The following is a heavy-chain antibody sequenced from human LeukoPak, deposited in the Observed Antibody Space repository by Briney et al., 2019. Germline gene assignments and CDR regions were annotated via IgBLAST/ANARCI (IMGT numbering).Heavy chain of an antibody. J-gene: IGHJ5*01. CDR2: IYTGESP. CDR3: AKDDYGLGWFDS. CDR1: GASISSYY. Sequence: SKTLSLTCTVSGASISSYYWTWIRQPAGKGLEWIGRIYTGESPNYNPSLKSRVTMSVDTSKNQFSLNLSSVTAADTAVYYCAKDDYGLGWFDSWGQGTLVTVSS. D-gene: IGHD4-17*01. V-gene: IGHV4-4*07.